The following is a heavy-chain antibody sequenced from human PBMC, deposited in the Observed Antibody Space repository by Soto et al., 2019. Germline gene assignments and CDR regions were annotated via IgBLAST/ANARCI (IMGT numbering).Heavy chain of an antibody. CDR1: GFSLGTTGAG. V-gene: IGHV2-5*02. D-gene: IGHD2-15*01. Sequence: GSGPTLVNPTETLTLTCTFSGFSLGTTGAGVGWIRQPPGKALEWLALTYWDDNKRYSPSLRSRLTITPDTSKNQVVLTMSNMDPVDTAVYYCARASVAATKRRYNWFDPWGQGTLVTVSS. CDR2: TYWDDNK. CDR3: ARASVAATKRRYNWFDP. J-gene: IGHJ5*02.